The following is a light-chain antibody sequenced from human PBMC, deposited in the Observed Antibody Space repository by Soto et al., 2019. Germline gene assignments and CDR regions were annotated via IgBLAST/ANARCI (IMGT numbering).Light chain of an antibody. CDR1: SSDVGSYNY. Sequence: QSALTQPPSASGSPGQSVTISCTGTSSDVGSYNYVSWYQQHPGKAPKLMIYEVTKRPSGVPDRFSGSKSGNTASLTVSGLQAEDEADYYCSSWTSSTTQVLGGGTKLTVL. J-gene: IGLJ3*02. CDR2: EVT. V-gene: IGLV2-8*01. CDR3: SSWTSSTTQV.